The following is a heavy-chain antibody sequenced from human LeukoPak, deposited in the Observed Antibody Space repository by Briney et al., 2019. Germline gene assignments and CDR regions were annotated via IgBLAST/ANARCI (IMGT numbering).Heavy chain of an antibody. CDR3: ATRTVTTVY. V-gene: IGHV3-20*04. Sequence: GGSLRLSCTASGFKFDDYGMTWVRQAPGKGLEWVSDINWNGDSRGYAHSVRGRFTIYRDNSKNSLYLQMNSLRAEDTAVYYCATRTVTTVYWGQGTLVTVSS. D-gene: IGHD4-17*01. CDR2: INWNGDSR. CDR1: GFKFDDYG. J-gene: IGHJ4*02.